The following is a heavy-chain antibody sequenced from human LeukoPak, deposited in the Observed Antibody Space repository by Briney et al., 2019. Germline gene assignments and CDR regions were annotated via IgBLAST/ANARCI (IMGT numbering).Heavy chain of an antibody. V-gene: IGHV3-21*01. CDR3: ARERGDSMALYYYYMDV. CDR2: ISSSSSSYI. Sequence: GGSLRLSCAASGFTFSSYSMNWVRQAPGKGLEWVSSISSSSSSYIYYADSVKGRFTISRDNAKNSLYLQMNSLRAEDTAVYYCARERGDSMALYYYYMDVWGKGTTVTVSS. CDR1: GFTFSSYS. J-gene: IGHJ6*03. D-gene: IGHD4/OR15-4a*01.